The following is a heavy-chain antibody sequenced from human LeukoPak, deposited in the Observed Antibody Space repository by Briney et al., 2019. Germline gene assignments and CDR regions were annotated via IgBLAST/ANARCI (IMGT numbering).Heavy chain of an antibody. J-gene: IGHJ4*02. CDR3: ATRHSSSSGVDY. CDR2: IRYDGSNK. CDR1: GFTFSNNG. Sequence: GGYLRLSCAASGFTFSNNGMHWVRQAPGKGLEWVAFIRYDGSNKYYADSVKGRFTISRDNSKNTLYLQMNSLRAEDTAVYHCATRHSSSSGVDYWGQGTLVTVSS. V-gene: IGHV3-30*02. D-gene: IGHD6-6*01.